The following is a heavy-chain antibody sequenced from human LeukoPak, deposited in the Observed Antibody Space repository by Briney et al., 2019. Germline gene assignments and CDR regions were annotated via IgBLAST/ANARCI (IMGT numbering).Heavy chain of an antibody. J-gene: IGHJ6*02. D-gene: IGHD2-2*01. CDR3: AKVSLGYCSSTSCWGYYYYGMDV. V-gene: IGHV4-59*01. CDR1: GGCISSYY. CDR2: KHYSGST. Sequence: SETLFLTCTVPGGCISSYYWSWIRQPPGKGLEMIGPKHYSGSTYSNPSLQSRVTISVVPPQNQFALKLSSVTAADTAVYYCAKVSLGYCSSTSCWGYYYYGMDVWGQGTTVTVSS.